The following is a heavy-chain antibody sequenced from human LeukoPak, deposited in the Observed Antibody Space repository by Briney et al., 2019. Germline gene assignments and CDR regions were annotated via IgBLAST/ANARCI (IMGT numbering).Heavy chain of an antibody. V-gene: IGHV3-48*01. CDR1: GFTFSSYS. CDR2: ISTSSSTI. Sequence: GGSLRLSCAASGFTFSSYSMSGVRQAPGKGLEWISYISTSSSTIYHADSVKDRFTISRDDAMNSLYLQMNSLRAEDTAVYYCARLRGGSLDYWGQGTLVTVSS. J-gene: IGHJ4*02. D-gene: IGHD1-26*01. CDR3: ARLRGGSLDY.